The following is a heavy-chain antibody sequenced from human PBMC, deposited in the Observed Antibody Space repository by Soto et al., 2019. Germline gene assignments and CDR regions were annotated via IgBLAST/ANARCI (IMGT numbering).Heavy chain of an antibody. J-gene: IGHJ4*02. CDR1: GYTFTSYY. CDR3: ARAGLIYSGYDSRVLDY. CDR2: INPSGGST. D-gene: IGHD5-12*01. V-gene: IGHV1-46*03. Sequence: GASVKVSCKASGYTFTSYYMHWVRQAPGQGLEWMGIINPSGGSTSYAQKFQGRVTMTRDTSTGTVYMELSSLRSEDTAVYYCARAGLIYSGYDSRVLDYWGQGTLVTVSS.